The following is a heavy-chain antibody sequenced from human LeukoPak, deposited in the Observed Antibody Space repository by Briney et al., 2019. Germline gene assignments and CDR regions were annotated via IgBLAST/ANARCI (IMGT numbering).Heavy chain of an antibody. CDR1: GFTFRDAA. CDR3: ARDLSPVVRASPMGY. CDR2: ISSSGANA. D-gene: IGHD3-10*01. V-gene: IGHV3-23*01. J-gene: IGHJ4*02. Sequence: SGGSLRLSCAASGFTFRDAAMTWVRQAPGKGLEWVSLISSSGANAYYADSVKGRFTISSDTSKNTMYLQMNSLRAEDTAVYYCARDLSPVVRASPMGYWGQGTLVTVSS.